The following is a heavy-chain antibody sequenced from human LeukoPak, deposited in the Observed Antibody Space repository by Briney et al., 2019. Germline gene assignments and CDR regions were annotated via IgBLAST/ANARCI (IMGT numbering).Heavy chain of an antibody. CDR1: GYTFTGYY. V-gene: IGHV1-2*02. Sequence: ASVKVSCKASGYTFTGYYMHWVRQAPGQGLEWMGWINPNSGGTNYAQKFQGRVTMTRDTSISTAYMELSRLRSDDTAVYYCARDQNMGCSGGSCYPPAPYYYYGMDVWGQGTTVTVSS. D-gene: IGHD2-15*01. J-gene: IGHJ6*02. CDR2: INPNSGGT. CDR3: ARDQNMGCSGGSCYPPAPYYYYGMDV.